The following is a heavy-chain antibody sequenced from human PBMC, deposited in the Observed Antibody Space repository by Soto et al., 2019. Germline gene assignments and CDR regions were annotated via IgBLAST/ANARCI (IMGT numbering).Heavy chain of an antibody. CDR1: GGSFSGYY. Sequence: SETLSLTCAVYGGSFSGYYWSWIRQPPGKGLEWIGEINHSGSTNYNPSLKSRVTISVDTSKNQFSLKLSSVTAADTAVYYCARGRSVSRYFDWLLPLFGMDVWGQGTTVTVSS. CDR2: INHSGST. V-gene: IGHV4-34*01. CDR3: ARGRSVSRYFDWLLPLFGMDV. J-gene: IGHJ6*02. D-gene: IGHD3-9*01.